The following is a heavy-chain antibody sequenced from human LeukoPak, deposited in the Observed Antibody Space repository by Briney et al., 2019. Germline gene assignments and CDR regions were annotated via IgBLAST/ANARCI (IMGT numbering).Heavy chain of an antibody. Sequence: GGSLRLSCAASGFTFSSYGMHWVRQAPGKGLEWVAVISYDGSNKYYADSVKGRFTITRDNPKNTLYLQMNSLRAEDTAVYYCAKDLYSSSWYNWFDPWGQGTLVTVSS. V-gene: IGHV3-30*18. J-gene: IGHJ5*02. D-gene: IGHD6-13*01. CDR2: ISYDGSNK. CDR3: AKDLYSSSWYNWFDP. CDR1: GFTFSSYG.